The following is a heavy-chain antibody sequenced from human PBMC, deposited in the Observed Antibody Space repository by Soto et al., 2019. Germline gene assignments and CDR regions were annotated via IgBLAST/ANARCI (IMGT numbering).Heavy chain of an antibody. CDR3: ARLVRSTFYNWFDP. CDR1: GGSISSSSYY. CDR2: IYYSGST. D-gene: IGHD2-15*01. Sequence: SETLSLTCTVSGGSISSSSYYWGWIRQPPGKGLGWIGGIYYSGSTYYNPSLKSRVTISVDTSKNQFSLKLSSVTAADTAVYYCARLVRSTFYNWFDPWGQGTLVTVSS. V-gene: IGHV4-39*01. J-gene: IGHJ5*02.